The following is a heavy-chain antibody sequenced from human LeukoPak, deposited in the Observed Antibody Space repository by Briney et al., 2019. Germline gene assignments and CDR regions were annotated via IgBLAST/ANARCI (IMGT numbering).Heavy chain of an antibody. CDR3: ARATGIAVAAQA. CDR2: IIPIFGTA. CDR1: GGTFSSYA. D-gene: IGHD6-19*01. V-gene: IGHV1-69*05. Sequence: GASVKVSCKASGGTFSSYAISWVRQAPGQGLEWMGRIIPIFGTANYAQKFQGRVTITTDESTSTAYMELSSLRSEDTAVYYCARATGIAVAAQAWGQGTLVTVSS. J-gene: IGHJ4*02.